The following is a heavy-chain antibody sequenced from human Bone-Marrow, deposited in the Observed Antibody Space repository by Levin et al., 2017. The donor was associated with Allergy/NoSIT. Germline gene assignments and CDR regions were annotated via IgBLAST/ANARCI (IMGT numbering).Heavy chain of an antibody. CDR2: ISGSGGST. CDR3: AKAPTTYGSGSYRSKRNWYFDL. D-gene: IGHD3-10*01. CDR1: GFTFSSYA. Sequence: GESLKISCAASGFTFSSYAMSWVRQAPGKGLEWVSAISGSGGSTYYADSVKGRFTISRDNSKNTLYLQMNSLRAEDTAVYYCAKAPTTYGSGSYRSKRNWYFDLWGRGTLVTVSS. J-gene: IGHJ2*01. V-gene: IGHV3-23*01.